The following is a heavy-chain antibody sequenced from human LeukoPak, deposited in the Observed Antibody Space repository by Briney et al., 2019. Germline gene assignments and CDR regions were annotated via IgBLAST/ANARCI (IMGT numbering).Heavy chain of an antibody. CDR1: GGSISNY. V-gene: IGHV4-4*07. J-gene: IGHJ3*02. CDR2: IYSSATT. CDR3: ARGRYCTATICGGGDAFDI. D-gene: IGHD2-8*02. Sequence: PSETLSLTCTVSGGSISNYWSWLRQPAGKGLEWIGRIYSSATTNLNPSLKCRVTLSIDASKNQVSLRLSSVTAADTAVYYCARGRYCTATICGGGDAFDIWGQGTVVTVSS.